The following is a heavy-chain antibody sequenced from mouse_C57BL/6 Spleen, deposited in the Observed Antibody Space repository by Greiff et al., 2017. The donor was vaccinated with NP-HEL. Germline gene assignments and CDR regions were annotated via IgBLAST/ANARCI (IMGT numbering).Heavy chain of an antibody. D-gene: IGHD5-1*01. CDR2: ISYDGSN. Sequence: EVKLVESGPGLVKPSQSLSLTCSVTGYSITSGYYWNWIRQFPGNKLEWMGYISYDGSNNYNPSLKNRISITRDTSKNQFFLKLNSVTTEDTATYYCARGSNYFDYWGQGTTLTVSS. CDR3: ARGSNYFDY. CDR1: GYSITSGYY. J-gene: IGHJ2*01. V-gene: IGHV3-6*01.